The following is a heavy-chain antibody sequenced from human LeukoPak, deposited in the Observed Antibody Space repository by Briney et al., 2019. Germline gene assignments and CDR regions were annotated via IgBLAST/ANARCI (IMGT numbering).Heavy chain of an antibody. CDR1: GGSISSGSYY. CDR2: IYTSGST. J-gene: IGHJ4*02. V-gene: IGHV4-61*02. D-gene: IGHD3-22*01. CDR3: ARKITMIVVVPQYYFDY. Sequence: SQTLSLTCTVSGGSISSGSYYWSWIRQPAGKGLEWIGRIYTSGSTNYNPSLKSRVTISVDTSKNQFSLKLSSVTAADTAVYYCARKITMIVVVPQYYFDYWGQGTLVTVSS.